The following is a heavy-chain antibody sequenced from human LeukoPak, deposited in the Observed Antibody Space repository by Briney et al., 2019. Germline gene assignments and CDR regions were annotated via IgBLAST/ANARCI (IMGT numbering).Heavy chain of an antibody. CDR1: GFTFSSFT. CDR3: ARDRWQKAAAGWFDP. Sequence: PGGPLNLSLPASGFTFSSFTMTGVRKAQGKGWGWVSSISSSSYIYYADSVKGRFTISRDNAKNSLYLQMNSLRAEDTAVYYCARDRWQKAAAGWFDPWGQGTLVTVSS. J-gene: IGHJ5*02. V-gene: IGHV3-21*01. CDR2: ISSSSYI. D-gene: IGHD6-13*01.